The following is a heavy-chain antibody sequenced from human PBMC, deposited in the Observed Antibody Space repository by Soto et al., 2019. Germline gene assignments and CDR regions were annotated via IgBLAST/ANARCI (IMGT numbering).Heavy chain of an antibody. D-gene: IGHD3-3*01. V-gene: IGHV3-33*01. CDR2: IWNDGSKK. CDR1: GFTFSSFG. J-gene: IGHJ6*02. Sequence: QVQVVESGGGVVQPGRSLRLSCAASGFTFSSFGMHWVRQAPGKGLEWVSLIWNDGSKKSYGDSVKGRFTISRDNSRNTVYLQVNSLRADDTAVYYCARDASYYSLWSGYYPSRNGMDVWGQGTTVTVSS. CDR3: ARDASYYSLWSGYYPSRNGMDV.